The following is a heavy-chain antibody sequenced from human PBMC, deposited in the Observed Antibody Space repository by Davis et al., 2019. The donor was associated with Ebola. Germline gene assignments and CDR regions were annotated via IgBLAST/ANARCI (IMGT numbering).Heavy chain of an antibody. D-gene: IGHD2-2*01. J-gene: IGHJ4*02. V-gene: IGHV3-33*08. CDR2: IWYDGSNK. Sequence: PGGSLRLSCAASGFTFSSYGMHWVRQAPGKGLEWVAVIWYDGSNKYYADSVKGRFTISRDNSKNTLYLQMNSLRAEDTAVYYCARDGGYQLLWDYYFDYWGQGTLVTVSS. CDR3: ARDGGYQLLWDYYFDY. CDR1: GFTFSSYG.